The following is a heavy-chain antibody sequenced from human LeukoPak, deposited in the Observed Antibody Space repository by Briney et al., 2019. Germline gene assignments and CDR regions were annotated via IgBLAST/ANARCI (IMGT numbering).Heavy chain of an antibody. Sequence: GGSLRLSCAASGFTFSDHYMDWVRQAPGKGLEWVSAISGSGGSTYYADSVKGRFTISRDNSKNTLYLQMNSLRAEDTAVYYCAKFNVGLRDIDYWGQGTLVTVSS. CDR2: ISGSGGST. CDR3: AKFNVGLRDIDY. V-gene: IGHV3-23*01. J-gene: IGHJ4*02. D-gene: IGHD5-18*01. CDR1: GFTFSDHY.